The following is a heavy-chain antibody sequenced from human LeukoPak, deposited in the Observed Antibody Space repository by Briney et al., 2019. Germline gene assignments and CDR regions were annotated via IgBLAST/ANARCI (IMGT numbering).Heavy chain of an antibody. CDR3: ARDADSRLWFGELSLPDY. Sequence: GGSLRLSCAASGFTFSSYAMHWVRQAPGKGLEYVSAISSNGGSTYYANSVKGRFTISRDNSKDTLYLQMGSLRAEDMAVYYCARDADSRLWFGELSLPDYWGQGTLVTVSS. CDR1: GFTFSSYA. D-gene: IGHD3-10*01. J-gene: IGHJ4*02. CDR2: ISSNGGST. V-gene: IGHV3-64*01.